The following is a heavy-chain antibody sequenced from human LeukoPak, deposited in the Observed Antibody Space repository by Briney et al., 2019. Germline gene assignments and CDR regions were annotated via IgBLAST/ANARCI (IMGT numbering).Heavy chain of an antibody. Sequence: GGSLRLSCAASGFTFSSYSMNWVRQAPGKGLEWVSSISSSSSYIYYADSVKGRFTISRDNAKNSLYPQMNSLRAEDTAVYYCAMGIAVAGYEIDYWGQGTLVTVSS. V-gene: IGHV3-21*01. CDR2: ISSSSSYI. J-gene: IGHJ4*02. CDR3: AMGIAVAGYEIDY. D-gene: IGHD6-19*01. CDR1: GFTFSSYS.